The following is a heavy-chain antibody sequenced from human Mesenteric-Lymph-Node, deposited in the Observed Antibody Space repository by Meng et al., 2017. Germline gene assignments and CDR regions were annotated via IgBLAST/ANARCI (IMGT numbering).Heavy chain of an antibody. CDR2: MNPNSGNT. Sequence: QVRLVHLGAEVKKPGSWVKVSCKASGGTFSSYVISWVRQATGQGLEWMGWMNPNSGNTGYAQKFQGRVTITRNTSISTAYMELSSLRSEDTAVYYCARGRYCSGGSCGPIDPWGQGTLVTVSS. CDR1: GGTFSSYV. J-gene: IGHJ5*02. D-gene: IGHD2-15*01. V-gene: IGHV1-8*03. CDR3: ARGRYCSGGSCGPIDP.